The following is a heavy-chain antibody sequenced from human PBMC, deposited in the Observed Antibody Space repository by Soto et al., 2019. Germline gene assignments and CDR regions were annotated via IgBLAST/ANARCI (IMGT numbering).Heavy chain of an antibody. V-gene: IGHV4-31*03. J-gene: IGHJ6*02. Sequence: QVQLQESGPGLVKPSQTLSLTCTVSGGSISSGGYYWSWIRQHPGKGLEWIGYIYYSGSTYYNPSLKSRVTISVDTSKNQFSLKLSSVTAADTAVYYCARDLGPDGYNDYYYYGMDVWGQGTTVTVSS. CDR1: GGSISSGGYY. CDR3: ARDLGPDGYNDYYYYGMDV. CDR2: IYYSGST. D-gene: IGHD5-12*01.